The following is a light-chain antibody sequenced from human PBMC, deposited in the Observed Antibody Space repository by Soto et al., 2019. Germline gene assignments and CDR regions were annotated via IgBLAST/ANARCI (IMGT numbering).Light chain of an antibody. CDR2: DAS. CDR3: QQYGSSPRT. J-gene: IGKJ1*01. CDR1: QSVGSD. V-gene: IGKV3-20*01. Sequence: EMVITQSPVTLSVSPGERATLSCRASQSVGSDLAWHQQKPGQAPRLLIYDASNRATGIPARFSGSGSGTDFTLTISRLEPEDFAVYYCQQYGSSPRTFGQGTKVDIK.